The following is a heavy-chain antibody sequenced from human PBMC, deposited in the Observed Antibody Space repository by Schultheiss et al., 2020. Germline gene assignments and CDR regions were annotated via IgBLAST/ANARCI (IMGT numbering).Heavy chain of an antibody. D-gene: IGHD3-10*01. CDR2: IYTSGST. CDR3: ARPRGVISIDAFDI. V-gene: IGHV4-61*02. J-gene: IGHJ3*02. Sequence: SETLSLTCTVSGGSISSGSYYWSWIRQPAGKGLEWIGRIYTSGSTYYNPSLKSRVTISVDTSKNQFSLKLSSVTAADTAVYYCARPRGVISIDAFDIWGQGTMVTVSS. CDR1: GGSISSGSYY.